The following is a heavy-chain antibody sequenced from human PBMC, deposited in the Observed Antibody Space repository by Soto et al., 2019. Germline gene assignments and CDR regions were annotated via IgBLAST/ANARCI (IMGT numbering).Heavy chain of an antibody. CDR2: ISSSSSTI. Sequence: GGSLRLSCAASGFTFISYSMTWVRQAPGKGLEGVSYISSSSSTIYYAESVKGRLTISRDNAKNSLYLQMNSLRDEDTAVYYCATNMVRGVIELIYFDYWGQGTLVTVSS. CDR1: GFTFISYS. J-gene: IGHJ4*02. D-gene: IGHD3-10*01. CDR3: ATNMVRGVIELIYFDY. V-gene: IGHV3-48*02.